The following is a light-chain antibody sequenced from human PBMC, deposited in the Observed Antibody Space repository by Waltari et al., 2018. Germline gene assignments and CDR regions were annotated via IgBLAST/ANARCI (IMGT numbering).Light chain of an antibody. CDR1: QSVSTN. V-gene: IGKV3-15*01. J-gene: IGKJ4*01. CDR2: GAS. CDR3: QQYNNWPPLT. Sequence: EIVMTQSPATLSVSPGGRATLSCRASQSVSTNLAWYQQKPGQAPRLLIYGASTRATCVPARFSGSGSGTEFTLTISSLQSEDFAVYYCQQYNNWPPLTFGGGTKVEIK.